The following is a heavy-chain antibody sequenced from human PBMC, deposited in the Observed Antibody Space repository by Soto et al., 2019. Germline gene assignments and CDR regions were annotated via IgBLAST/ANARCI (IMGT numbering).Heavy chain of an antibody. CDR3: ASAYLQQIDY. V-gene: IGHV4-61*01. J-gene: IGHJ4*02. CDR2: IYYSGST. CDR1: GGSVSSGSYY. D-gene: IGHD5-18*01. Sequence: QVQLQESGPGLVKPSETLSLTCTVSGGSVSSGSYYWSWIRQPPGKGLEWIGYIYYSGSTNYNPSLKSRGTISVDTSKNQFSLKLSSVTAADTAVYYCASAYLQQIDYWGQGTLVTVSS.